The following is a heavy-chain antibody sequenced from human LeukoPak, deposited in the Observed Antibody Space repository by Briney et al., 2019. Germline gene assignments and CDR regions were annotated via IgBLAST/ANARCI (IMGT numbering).Heavy chain of an antibody. Sequence: GGSLRLSCAASGFTFSSYAMHWVRQAPGKGLEWVAVISYDGSNKYYADSVKGRFTISRDNSKNTLYLQMNSLRAEDTAVYYCARSTYGDYYYYYMDVWGKGTTVTVSS. CDR2: ISYDGSNK. D-gene: IGHD4-17*01. J-gene: IGHJ6*03. V-gene: IGHV3-30-3*01. CDR1: GFTFSSYA. CDR3: ARSTYGDYYYYYMDV.